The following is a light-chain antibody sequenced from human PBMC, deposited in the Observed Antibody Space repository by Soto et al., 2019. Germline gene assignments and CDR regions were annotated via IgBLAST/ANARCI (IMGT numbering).Light chain of an antibody. CDR2: GGS. CDR3: QDYCTYHPCF. Sequence: EVVLTQSPGALSLSPGEGVTLSCRASQNIRGNDLAWYRQKRGQAPRPRHEGGSRRAAGIPDRFSGRGPGTNFTLTTSTPEPEDSAVYYCQDYCTYHPCFFGQGTKLDIK. CDR1: QNIRGND. V-gene: IGKV3-20*01. J-gene: IGKJ1*01.